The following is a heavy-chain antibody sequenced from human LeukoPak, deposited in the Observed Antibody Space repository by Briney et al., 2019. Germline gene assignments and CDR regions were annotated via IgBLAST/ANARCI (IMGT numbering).Heavy chain of an antibody. D-gene: IGHD3-10*01. V-gene: IGHV3-20*04. Sequence: PWGSLRLSCEASGFIFDDYVMTWVRQAPGKGLEWVAGISWTGDSRGYADPVKGRFIISRDNAKNSLYLQMNSLRAEDTALYYCAREAGPGGFDLWGQGTLVTFSS. CDR2: ISWTGDSR. J-gene: IGHJ4*02. CDR3: AREAGPGGFDL. CDR1: GFIFDDYV.